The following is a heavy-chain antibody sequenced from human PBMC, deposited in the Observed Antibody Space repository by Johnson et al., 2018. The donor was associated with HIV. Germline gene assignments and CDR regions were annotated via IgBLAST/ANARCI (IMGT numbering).Heavy chain of an antibody. CDR1: GFTFSSYD. Sequence: EVQLVESGGGLKQPGGSLRLSCAASGFTFSSYDMHWVRQATGKGLEWVSTIGTAGDTYYPDSVKGRFTVSRENAKNSLYLQMNSLRAEDTAVYYCTTGAFHAYDMWGQGTMVTVSS. D-gene: IGHD2/OR15-2a*01. CDR2: IGTAGDT. CDR3: TTGAFHAYDM. V-gene: IGHV3-13*01. J-gene: IGHJ3*02.